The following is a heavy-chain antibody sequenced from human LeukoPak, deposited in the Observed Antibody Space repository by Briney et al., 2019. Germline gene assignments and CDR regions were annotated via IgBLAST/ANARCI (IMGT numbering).Heavy chain of an antibody. V-gene: IGHV3-53*01. CDR2: IYSGGST. CDR1: GFTVSSNY. Sequence: GSLSLSCAASGFTVSSNYMSWVRQAPGKGLEWVSVIYSGGSTYYADSVKGRFTISRDNSKNTLYLQMNSLRAEDTAVYYCARDLYYYGMDVWGKGTTVSVSS. CDR3: ARDLYYYGMDV. J-gene: IGHJ6*04.